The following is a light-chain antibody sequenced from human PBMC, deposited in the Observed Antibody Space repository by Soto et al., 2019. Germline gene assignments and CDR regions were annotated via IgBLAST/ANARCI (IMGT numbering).Light chain of an antibody. CDR1: QSVSSY. Sequence: EIVLTXXXXXXXLSPGEXATXSCRXSQSVSSYLAWYQQKPGQAPRLLIYDASNRATGIPARFSGSGSGTDFTLTISSLEPEDFAVYYCQQRSNWPPVFGPGTKVDIK. V-gene: IGKV3-11*01. CDR2: DAS. J-gene: IGKJ3*01. CDR3: QQRSNWPPV.